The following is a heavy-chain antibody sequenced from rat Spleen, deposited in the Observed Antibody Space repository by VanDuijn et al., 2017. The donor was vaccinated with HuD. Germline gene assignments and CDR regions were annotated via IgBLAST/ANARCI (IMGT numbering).Heavy chain of an antibody. CDR2: ISYDGITT. V-gene: IGHV5-29*01. Sequence: EVQLVESGGGLVQPGRSLKVSCAASGFTFKNYGMAWVRQAPTKGLEWVAAISYDGITTYYRDSVKGRFTISRDNAKSSLYLQMDSLRSEDTATYYCTTDYYDGYPDVMDAWGQGASVTVSS. J-gene: IGHJ4*01. CDR3: TTDYYDGYPDVMDA. D-gene: IGHD1-12*03. CDR1: GFTFKNYG.